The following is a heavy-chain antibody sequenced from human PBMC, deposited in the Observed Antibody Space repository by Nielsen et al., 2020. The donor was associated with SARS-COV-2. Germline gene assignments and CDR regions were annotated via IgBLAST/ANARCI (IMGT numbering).Heavy chain of an antibody. D-gene: IGHD6-6*01. J-gene: IGHJ2*01. Sequence: WIRQPPGKGLEWIGSIYYSGSTYYNPSLKSRVTISVDTSKNQFSLKLSSVTAADTAVYYCARHDEGANCLGWGCIAARPRDWYFDLWGRDTLVTVSS. CDR3: ARHDEGANCLGWGCIAARPRDWYFDL. V-gene: IGHV4-39*01. CDR2: IYYSGST.